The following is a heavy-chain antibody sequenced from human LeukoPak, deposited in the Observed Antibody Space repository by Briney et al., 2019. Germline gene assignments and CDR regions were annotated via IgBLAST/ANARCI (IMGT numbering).Heavy chain of an antibody. CDR3: ARGTTAWHWKLDY. V-gene: IGHV4-59*01. Sequence: SETLSLTCTVSGGSISGFYWNWIRQPPGKGLEWIGYMSDSGTTNHNPSLKSRLTMSVDTSKNQFSLKLTSMTLADTAVYYCARGTTAWHWKLDYWGQGSLVTVSS. CDR2: MSDSGTT. J-gene: IGHJ4*02. CDR1: GGSISGFY. D-gene: IGHD1-1*01.